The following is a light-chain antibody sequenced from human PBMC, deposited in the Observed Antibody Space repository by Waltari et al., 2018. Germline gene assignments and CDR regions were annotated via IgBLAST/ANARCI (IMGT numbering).Light chain of an antibody. V-gene: IGLV1-47*01. Sequence: QSVLTQPPSASGTPGQRVTISCSVSSSNIGSNFVYWYQQLPGTAPKLLIYRYHLRPSGVPDRLSGSKSGTSASLAISGLRSEDEADYYCAPWDDSLSGPGVFGGGTKLTVL. CDR3: APWDDSLSGPGV. CDR1: SSNIGSNF. CDR2: RYH. J-gene: IGLJ3*02.